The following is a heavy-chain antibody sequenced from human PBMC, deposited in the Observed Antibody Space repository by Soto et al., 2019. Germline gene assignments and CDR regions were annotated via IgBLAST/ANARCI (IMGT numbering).Heavy chain of an antibody. D-gene: IGHD1-26*01. V-gene: IGHV1-18*04. CDR2: ISAYDGNT. CDR1: GYTFTNYG. J-gene: IGHJ4*02. Sequence: ASVKVSCKASGYTFTNYGITWVRQAPGQGLEWMGWISAYDGNTNYAQNFQGRVTMTTDTSTSTAYMELRSLRSDDTAVYYCAREWLGSTSYWGQGTLVTVSS. CDR3: AREWLGSTSY.